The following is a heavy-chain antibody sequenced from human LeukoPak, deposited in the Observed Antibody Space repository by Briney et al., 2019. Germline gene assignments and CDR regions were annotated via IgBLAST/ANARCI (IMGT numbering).Heavy chain of an antibody. V-gene: IGHV1-69*11. CDR1: GYTFTSYG. D-gene: IGHD3-10*01. J-gene: IGHJ5*02. Sequence: VASVKVSCKASGYTFTSYGISWVRQAPGQGLEWMGWIIPILGTANYAQKFQGRVTITADESTSTAYMELSSLRSEDTAVYYCASGSGSYFNWFDPWGQEPWSPSPQ. CDR3: ASGSGSYFNWFDP. CDR2: IIPILGTA.